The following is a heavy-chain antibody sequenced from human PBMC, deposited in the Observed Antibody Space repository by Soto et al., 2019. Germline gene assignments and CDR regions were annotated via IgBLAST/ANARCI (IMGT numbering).Heavy chain of an antibody. CDR2: MYYSGST. Sequence: SETLSLTCTVSDGSISSGDYYWTWICPPPGKGVEWSGDMYYSGSTYYNSSLKSRVTISIDTSKTQFSLKLSSVTAADTDVYNCARVGSASCYLGSCRNIDYWGQGTLVTVSS. CDR3: ARVGSASCYLGSCRNIDY. CDR1: DGSISSGDYY. V-gene: IGHV4-30-4*01. J-gene: IGHJ4*02. D-gene: IGHD2-2*01.